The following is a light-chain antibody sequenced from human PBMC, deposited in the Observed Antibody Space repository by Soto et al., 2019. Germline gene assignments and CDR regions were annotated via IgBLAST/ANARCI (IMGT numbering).Light chain of an antibody. J-gene: IGKJ1*01. CDR2: KAS. V-gene: IGKV1-5*03. CDR1: QNIGNY. CDR3: QQYHGYPRT. Sequence: DIQMTQSPSTLSASVGERVSITCRASQNIGNYLAWFQQTPGEAPKLLIYKASSLHGGVPSRFSGGGSGTEFTLTISGLQPDDFATYYCQQYHGYPRTFGPGTRVEI.